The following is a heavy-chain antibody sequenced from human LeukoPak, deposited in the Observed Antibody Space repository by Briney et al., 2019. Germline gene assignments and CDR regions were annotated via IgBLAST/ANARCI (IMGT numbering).Heavy chain of an antibody. Sequence: PSETLSLTCTVSGGSISSGDYYWSWIRQPPGKGLEWIGYIYYSGSTYYNPSLKSRVTISVDTSKNQFSLKLSSVTAADTAVYYCAGEDYYDSSGYPKELDYWGQGTLVTVSS. D-gene: IGHD3-22*01. J-gene: IGHJ4*02. CDR2: IYYSGST. CDR1: GGSISSGDYY. V-gene: IGHV4-30-4*01. CDR3: AGEDYYDSSGYPKELDY.